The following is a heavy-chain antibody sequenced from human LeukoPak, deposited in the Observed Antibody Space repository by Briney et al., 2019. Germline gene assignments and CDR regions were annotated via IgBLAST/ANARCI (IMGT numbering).Heavy chain of an antibody. J-gene: IGHJ4*02. D-gene: IGHD3-16*01. CDR2: INHSGST. CDR1: GVSFSGYY. CDR3: ARVGMITFGGVIRY. V-gene: IGHV4-34*01. Sequence: SETLSLTCAVYGVSFSGYYWSWIRQPPGKGLEWIGEINHSGSTNYNPSLKSRVTISVDTSKNQFSLKLSSVTAADTAVYYCARVGMITFGGVIRYWGQGTLVTVSS.